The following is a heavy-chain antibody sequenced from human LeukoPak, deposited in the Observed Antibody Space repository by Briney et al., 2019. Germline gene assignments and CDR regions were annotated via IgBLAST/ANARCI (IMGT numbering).Heavy chain of an antibody. CDR2: IYHSGST. CDR3: ARVEGTAYDSSGYFLGSAFDI. J-gene: IGHJ3*02. CDR1: GGSISSGDYY. D-gene: IGHD3-22*01. V-gene: IGHV4-30-4*01. Sequence: PSETLSLTCTVSGGSISSGDYYWSWIRQPPGKGLEWIGYIYHSGSTYYNPSLKSRVTISVDTSKNQFSLKLSSVTAADTAVYYCARVEGTAYDSSGYFLGSAFDIWGRGTMVTVSS.